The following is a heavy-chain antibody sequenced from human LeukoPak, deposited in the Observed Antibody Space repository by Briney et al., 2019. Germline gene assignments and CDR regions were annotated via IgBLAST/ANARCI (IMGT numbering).Heavy chain of an antibody. CDR2: IYHSGST. D-gene: IGHD2-15*01. Sequence: SETLSLTCAVSGFSISNGYYWGWIRQPPGKGLEWIGSIYHSGSTYYNPSLKSRVTISVDTSKNQFSLKLSSVTAADTAVYYCARDHCSGGSCYASWYYFDYWGQGTLVTVSS. CDR3: ARDHCSGGSCYASWYYFDY. CDR1: GFSISNGYY. V-gene: IGHV4-38-2*02. J-gene: IGHJ4*02.